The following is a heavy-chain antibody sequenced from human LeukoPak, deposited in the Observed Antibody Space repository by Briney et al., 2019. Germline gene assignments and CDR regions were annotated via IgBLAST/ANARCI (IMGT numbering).Heavy chain of an antibody. D-gene: IGHD6-19*01. J-gene: IGHJ4*02. Sequence: QSGGSLRLSCAASGFTFSSYAMSWVRQAPGKGLEWVSANSGSGGSTYYADSVKGRFTISRDNSTNTLFLQMNSLRAEDTAVYYCAKDSLVGGWLVGYSFDSWGQGTLVTVSS. CDR3: AKDSLVGGWLVGYSFDS. V-gene: IGHV3-23*01. CDR2: NSGSGGST. CDR1: GFTFSSYA.